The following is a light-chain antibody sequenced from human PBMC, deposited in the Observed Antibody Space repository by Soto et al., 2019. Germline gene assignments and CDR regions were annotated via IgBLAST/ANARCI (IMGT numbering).Light chain of an antibody. V-gene: IGKV1-5*03. CDR3: HHYNTSST. Sequence: DIQMTPSPSSVSASVGDRATITCRASQSISIWLAWYQQQPGKAPKLLIYAASSLESGVPSRFSCSGSGTEFTLTIRSMTPDDFATYYCHHYNTSSTFGLGTKVEIK. CDR1: QSISIW. J-gene: IGKJ1*01. CDR2: AAS.